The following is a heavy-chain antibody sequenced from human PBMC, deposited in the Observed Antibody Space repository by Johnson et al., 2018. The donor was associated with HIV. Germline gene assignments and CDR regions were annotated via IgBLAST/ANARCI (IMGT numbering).Heavy chain of an antibody. CDR3: ARDQYSTSDDDAFDI. Sequence: VQLVESGGGLVQPGGSLRLSCAASGFTFSSYDMHWVRQATGKGLEWVSAISGSGGSTYYADSVKGRFTISRDNSKNTLYLQMNSLRAEDTALYYCARDQYSTSDDDAFDIWGQGTMVTVSS. D-gene: IGHD6-6*01. CDR1: GFTFSSYD. J-gene: IGHJ3*02. CDR2: ISGSGGST. V-gene: IGHV3-23*04.